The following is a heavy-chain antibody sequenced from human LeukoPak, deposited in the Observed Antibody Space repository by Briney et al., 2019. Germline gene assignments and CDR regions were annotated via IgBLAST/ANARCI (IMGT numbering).Heavy chain of an antibody. CDR3: AIRTRTNHGGFDY. D-gene: IGHD1-14*01. J-gene: IGHJ4*02. CDR2: INPNSGGT. Sequence: ASVKVSCKASGYTFTGYYMHWVRQAPGQGLEWMGRINPNSGGTNYAQKFQGRVTMTRDTSISTAYTELSRLRSEDTAVYCWAIRTRTNHGGFDYWGQGTLVTVSS. V-gene: IGHV1-2*06. CDR1: GYTFTGYY.